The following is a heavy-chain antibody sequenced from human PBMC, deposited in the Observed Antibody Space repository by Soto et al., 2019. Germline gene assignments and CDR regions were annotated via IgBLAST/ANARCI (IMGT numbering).Heavy chain of an antibody. CDR3: ATNQGRNTIFVGMDV. J-gene: IGHJ6*03. CDR2: FDPEDGET. Sequence: ASVKVSCKVSGYTLTELSMHWVRQAPGKGLEWMGGFDPEDGETIYAQKFQGRVTMTEDTSTDTAYMELSSLRSEDTAVYYCATNQGRNTIFVGMDVWGKGTTVTVSS. D-gene: IGHD3-3*01. V-gene: IGHV1-24*01. CDR1: GYTLTELS.